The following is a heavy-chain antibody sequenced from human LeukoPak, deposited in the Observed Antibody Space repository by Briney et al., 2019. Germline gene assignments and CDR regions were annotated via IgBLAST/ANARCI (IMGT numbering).Heavy chain of an antibody. CDR1: GFTFSSYW. CDR3: AKDERLLWFGELLSHFDY. V-gene: IGHV3-7*01. CDR2: IKQDGSEK. J-gene: IGHJ4*02. Sequence: SGGSLRLSCAASGFTFSSYWMSWVRQAPGKGLEWVANIKQDGSEKYYVDSVKGRFTISRDNAKNSLYLQMNSLRAEDTAVYYCAKDERLLWFGELLSHFDYWGQGTLVTVSS. D-gene: IGHD3-10*01.